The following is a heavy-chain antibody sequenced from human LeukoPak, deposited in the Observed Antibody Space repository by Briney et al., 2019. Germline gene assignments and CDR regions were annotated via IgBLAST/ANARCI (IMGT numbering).Heavy chain of an antibody. CDR3: AKAKGAYYYDLNEY. V-gene: IGHV3-23*01. CDR1: GFTFSSYG. Sequence: TGGSLRLSCAASGFTFSSYGMHWVRQAPGKGLEWVSTIRGSGDSTYYADSVKGRFTISRDNSKNTLYLQMNSLRAEDTAVYYCAKAKGAYYYDLNEYWGQGTLVTVSS. D-gene: IGHD3-22*01. CDR2: IRGSGDST. J-gene: IGHJ4*02.